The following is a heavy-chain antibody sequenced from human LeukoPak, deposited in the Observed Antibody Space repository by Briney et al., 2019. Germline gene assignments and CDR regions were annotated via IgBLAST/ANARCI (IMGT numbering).Heavy chain of an antibody. CDR3: ARDPGPGNQIDF. Sequence: ASVKVSCKASGYTFTSYYMHWVRQAPGQGLEWMGIINPSGGSTSYAQKFQGRVTMTRDTSTSTVYMELNSLTSEDTAVYYCARDPGPGNQIDFWGQGTLVTVSS. V-gene: IGHV1-46*01. D-gene: IGHD1-14*01. J-gene: IGHJ4*02. CDR2: INPSGGST. CDR1: GYTFTSYY.